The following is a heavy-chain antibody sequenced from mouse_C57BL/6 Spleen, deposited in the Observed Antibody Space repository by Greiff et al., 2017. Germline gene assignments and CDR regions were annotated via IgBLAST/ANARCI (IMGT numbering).Heavy chain of an antibody. CDR2: IDPSDSYT. D-gene: IGHD1-1*01. CDR1: GYTFTSYW. Sequence: QVQLQQPGAELVMPGASVKLSCKASGYTFTSYWMHWVKQRPGQGLEWIGEIDPSDSYTNYNQKFKGKSTLTVDKSSSTAYMQLSSLTSEDSAVYYCARSGYYGRSYGYWGQGTTLTVSS. V-gene: IGHV1-69*01. CDR3: ARSGYYGRSYGY. J-gene: IGHJ2*01.